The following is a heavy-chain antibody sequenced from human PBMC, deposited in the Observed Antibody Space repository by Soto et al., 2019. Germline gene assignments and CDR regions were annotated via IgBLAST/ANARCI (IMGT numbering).Heavy chain of an antibody. CDR2: SKSKSDAGTT. J-gene: IGHJ5*02. CDR1: GFTFSDAW. CDR3: TTDLWRIAVVVGSTGYFNP. Sequence: PGGSLRLSCAASGFTFSDAWMSWVSQAPGKGLDWGGRSKSKSDAGTTEYAAAVRGRFTISRDHSKNTLYLQMNSLKTEDTAVYYCTTDLWRIAVVVGSTGYFNPWGQGT. D-gene: IGHD2-15*01. V-gene: IGHV3-15*01.